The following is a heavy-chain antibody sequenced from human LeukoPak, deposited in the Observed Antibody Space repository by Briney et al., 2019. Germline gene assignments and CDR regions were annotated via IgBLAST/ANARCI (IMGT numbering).Heavy chain of an antibody. D-gene: IGHD2-2*01. CDR1: GFTFSSYA. CDR2: ISYDGSNK. V-gene: IGHV3-30-3*02. Sequence: GGSLRLSCAASGFTFSSYAMHWVRQAPGKGLEWVAVISYDGSNKYYADSVKGRFTISRDNSKNTLYLQMNSLRAEDTAVYYCAEANYCSSTSCYYEIGYYFDYWGQGTLVTVSS. J-gene: IGHJ4*02. CDR3: AEANYCSSTSCYYEIGYYFDY.